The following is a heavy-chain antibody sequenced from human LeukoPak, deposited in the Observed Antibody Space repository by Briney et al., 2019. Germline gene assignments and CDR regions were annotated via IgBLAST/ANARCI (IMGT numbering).Heavy chain of an antibody. CDR3: ARRAAEWELLDH. V-gene: IGHV5-10-1*01. CDR1: GYSFTSYW. J-gene: IGHJ5*02. CDR2: IDPSDSYT. D-gene: IGHD1-26*01. Sequence: GESLKISCKGSGYSFTSYWISWVRQMPGGGLEWMGRIDPSDSYTNYSPSFQGHVTISADKSISTAYLQWSSLKASDTAIYYCARRAAEWELLDHWGQGTLVTVSP.